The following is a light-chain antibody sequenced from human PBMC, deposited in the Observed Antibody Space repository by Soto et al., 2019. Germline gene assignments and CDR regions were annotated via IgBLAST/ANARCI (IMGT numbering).Light chain of an antibody. J-gene: IGKJ1*01. V-gene: IGKV3-15*01. CDR2: AAS. CDR1: QSVSSN. Sequence: EIVLTQSPATLSVSPGERATLSCRASQSVSSNLAWYQQKPGQAPRLLIYAASTRATGIPARFSGSGSGTEFTLTISSLQSEDFAVYYCQQYNNLRTFGQGTKV. CDR3: QQYNNLRT.